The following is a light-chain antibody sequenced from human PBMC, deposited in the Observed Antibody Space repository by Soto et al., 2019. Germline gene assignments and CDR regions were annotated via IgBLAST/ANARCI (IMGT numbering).Light chain of an antibody. CDR3: QQYGSSLLT. CDR2: GAS. CDR1: QSVSSEK. Sequence: EIELTQSPATLSLSPGERASLSCRASQSVSSEKLAWYQQTPGQPPRLLIFGASGRATGIPARFSGSGSGTDFSLTISRLEPEDSAVYYCQQYGSSLLTFGGGTKVEIK. V-gene: IGKV3-20*01. J-gene: IGKJ4*01.